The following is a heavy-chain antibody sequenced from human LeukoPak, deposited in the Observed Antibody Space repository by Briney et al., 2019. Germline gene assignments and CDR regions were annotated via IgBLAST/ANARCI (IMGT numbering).Heavy chain of an antibody. CDR2: IRYDGSNK. D-gene: IGHD3-22*01. V-gene: IGHV3-30*02. CDR1: GFTFSSYG. J-gene: IGHJ3*02. CDR3: AKAGWGLDSSSQIEYYYDSSGHDAFDI. Sequence: QPGGSLRLSCAASGFTFSSYGMHWVRQAPGKGLEWVAFIRYDGSNKYYADSVKGRFTISRDNSKNTLYLQMNSLRAEDTAVYYCAKAGWGLDSSSQIEYYYDSSGHDAFDIWGQGTMVTVSS.